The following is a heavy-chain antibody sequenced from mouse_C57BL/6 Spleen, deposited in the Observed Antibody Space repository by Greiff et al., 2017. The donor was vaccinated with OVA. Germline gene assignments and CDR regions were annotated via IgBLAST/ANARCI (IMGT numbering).Heavy chain of an antibody. D-gene: IGHD1-3*01. CDR2: IDPEDGET. CDR1: GFNIKDYY. J-gene: IGHJ2*01. Sequence: VQLQQSGAELVKPGASVKLSCTASGFNIKDYYMHWVKQRTEQGLEWIGRIDPEDGETKYDPKFQGKATITADTSSTTAYLQLSSLTSEETAVYYCARLGDNGYWGQGTTRTVSS. CDR3: ARLGDNGY. V-gene: IGHV14-2*01.